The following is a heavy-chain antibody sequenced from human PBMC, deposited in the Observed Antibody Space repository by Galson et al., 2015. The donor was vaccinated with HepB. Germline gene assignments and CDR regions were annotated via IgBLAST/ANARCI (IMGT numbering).Heavy chain of an antibody. CDR2: IDPRDSYT. J-gene: IGHJ4*02. CDR1: GYSFTSYW. V-gene: IGHV5-10-1*01. D-gene: IGHD6-13*01. Sequence: QSGAEVKKPGESLRISCKGSGYSFTSYWISWVRQMPGKGLEWMGRIDPRDSYTKYSPSFQGQVTISAARSTTTAFLQWSSLKASDTAMYYCARHSTGWAAAGPLFDNWGQGTLVTVSS. CDR3: ARHSTGWAAAGPLFDN.